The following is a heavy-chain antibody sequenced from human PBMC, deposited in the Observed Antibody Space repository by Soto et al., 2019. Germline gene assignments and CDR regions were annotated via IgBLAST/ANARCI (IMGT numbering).Heavy chain of an antibody. D-gene: IGHD3-16*01. J-gene: IGHJ4*02. CDR3: AGRGGHDNNY. V-gene: IGHV3-7*03. CDR1: GFTFTDFY. CDR2: IRPDGNVA. Sequence: EAQLVQSGGGLVQPGGSLRLSCVGSGFTFTDFYMNWVRQAPGKGLEWVANIRPDGNVANYVESVKGRFTTSRDNAKNSLFLQMNSLRSDDTAVYYCAGRGGHDNNYWGQGILVTVSS.